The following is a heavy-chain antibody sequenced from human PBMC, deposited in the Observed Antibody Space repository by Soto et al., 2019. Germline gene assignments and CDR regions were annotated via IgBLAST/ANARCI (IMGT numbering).Heavy chain of an antibody. Sequence: SETLSLTCTVSGGSISSGGYYWSWHRQHPGKGLEWIGYIYYSGSTYYNPSLKSRVTISVDTSKNQFSLKLSSVTAADTAVYYCARAPYYYDSSGYYLYNWFDPWGQGTLVTVSS. CDR2: IYYSGST. D-gene: IGHD3-22*01. CDR1: GGSISSGGYY. V-gene: IGHV4-31*03. J-gene: IGHJ5*02. CDR3: ARAPYYYDSSGYYLYNWFDP.